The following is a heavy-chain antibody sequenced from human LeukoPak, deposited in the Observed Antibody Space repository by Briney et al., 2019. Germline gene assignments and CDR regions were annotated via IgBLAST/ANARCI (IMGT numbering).Heavy chain of an antibody. CDR3: ARLSWGSSSWYDIDY. CDR2: IYYSGST. J-gene: IGHJ4*02. V-gene: IGHV4-59*08. Sequence: PSETLSLTCTVSGGSISSYYWSWIRQPPGKGLEWIGYIYYSGSTNYNPSLKSRVTISVDTSKNQFSLKLSSVTVADTAVYYCARLSWGSSSWYDIDYWGQGTLVTVSS. CDR1: GGSISSYY. D-gene: IGHD6-13*01.